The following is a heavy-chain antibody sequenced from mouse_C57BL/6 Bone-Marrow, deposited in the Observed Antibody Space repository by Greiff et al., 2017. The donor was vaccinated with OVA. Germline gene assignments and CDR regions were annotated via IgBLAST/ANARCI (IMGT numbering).Heavy chain of an antibody. J-gene: IGHJ4*01. CDR2: INPYNGDT. CDR3: ARDYYGSSYGAMDY. D-gene: IGHD1-1*01. CDR1: GYSFTGYF. Sequence: DVKLVESGPELVKPGDSVKISCKASGYSFTGYFMNWVMQSHGKSLEWIGRINPYNGDTFYNQKFKGKATLTVDKSSSTAHMELRSLTSEDSAVYYCARDYYGSSYGAMDYWGQGTSVTVSS. V-gene: IGHV1-20*01.